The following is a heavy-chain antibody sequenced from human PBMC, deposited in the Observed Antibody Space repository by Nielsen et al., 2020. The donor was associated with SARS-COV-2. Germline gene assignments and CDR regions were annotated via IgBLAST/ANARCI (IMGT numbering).Heavy chain of an antibody. Sequence: GGSLRLSCAASGFTFSSYAMSWVRQAPGKGLEWVSAISGSGGSTYYADSVKGRFTISRENAKNSLYLQIYSLRAGDTAVYYCARGAAASGGSYYYYMDVWGKGTAVTVSS. J-gene: IGHJ6*03. CDR2: ISGSGGST. CDR1: GFTFSSYA. CDR3: ARGAAASGGSYYYYMDV. V-gene: IGHV3-23*01. D-gene: IGHD6-13*01.